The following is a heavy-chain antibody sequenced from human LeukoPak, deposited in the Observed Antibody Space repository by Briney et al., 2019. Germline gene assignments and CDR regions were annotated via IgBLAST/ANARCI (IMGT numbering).Heavy chain of an antibody. Sequence: PSETLSLTCTVSGGSISSGSYYWSWIRQPAGKGLEWIGRIYTSGSTNYNPSLKSRVTISVDTSKNQFSLKLSSVTAADTAVYYCATSSGYSQAFDYWGQGTLVTVSS. CDR3: ATSSGYSQAFDY. CDR1: GGSISSGSYY. D-gene: IGHD3-22*01. V-gene: IGHV4-61*02. CDR2: IYTSGST. J-gene: IGHJ4*02.